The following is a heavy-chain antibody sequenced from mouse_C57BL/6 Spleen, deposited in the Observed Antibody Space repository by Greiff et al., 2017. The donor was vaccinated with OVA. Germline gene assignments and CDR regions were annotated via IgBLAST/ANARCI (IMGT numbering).Heavy chain of an antibody. Sequence: EVQLQESGPGLVKPSQSLSLTCSVTGYSITSGYYWNWIRQFPGNKLEWMGYISYDGSNNYNPSLKNRISITRDTSKTQFFLKLKAVTTEDTATEDCARDSDYDYDEGYYFDYWGQGTTLTVSS. CDR1: GYSITSGYY. J-gene: IGHJ2*01. CDR3: ARDSDYDYDEGYYFDY. CDR2: ISYDGSN. V-gene: IGHV3-6*01. D-gene: IGHD2-4*01.